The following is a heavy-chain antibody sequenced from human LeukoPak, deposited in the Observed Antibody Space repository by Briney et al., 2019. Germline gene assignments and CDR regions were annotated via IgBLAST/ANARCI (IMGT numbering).Heavy chain of an antibody. V-gene: IGHV1-46*01. J-gene: IGHJ4*02. D-gene: IGHD3-10*01. CDR1: GYTFTSYY. Sequence: ASVKVSCKTSGYTFTSYYMRWVRQAPGQGLEWMGIINPRGGSASSAQKFQGRVTLTRDTSTSTVYMDLSSLRSQDTAVYYCARDYHGSGSLTTFDYWGQGTLVTVSS. CDR2: INPRGGSA. CDR3: ARDYHGSGSLTTFDY.